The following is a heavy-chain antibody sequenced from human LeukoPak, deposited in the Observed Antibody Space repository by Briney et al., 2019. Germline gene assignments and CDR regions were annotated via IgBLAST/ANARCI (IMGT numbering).Heavy chain of an antibody. Sequence: SETLSLTCAVSGYSITSGYYWDWIRQPPGKGLEWIGSVFHSGSTYYNPSLKSRVTISVDTSKNQFSLRLSSVTAADTAVFYCARDQYFDSEGGFDSWGQGTLVTVSS. CDR2: VFHSGST. V-gene: IGHV4-38-2*02. CDR3: ARDQYFDSEGGFDS. CDR1: GYSITSGYY. J-gene: IGHJ4*02. D-gene: IGHD3-9*01.